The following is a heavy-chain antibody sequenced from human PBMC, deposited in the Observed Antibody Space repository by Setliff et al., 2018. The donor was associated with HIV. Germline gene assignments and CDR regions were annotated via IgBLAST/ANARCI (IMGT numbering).Heavy chain of an antibody. CDR3: ARVQMAYAAFDV. J-gene: IGHJ3*01. D-gene: IGHD4-17*01. V-gene: IGHV4-59*01. CDR2: IYFPGSS. Sequence: PSETLSLPCTVSGGSISTYYWSWIRQPPGKGLEWIGSIYFPGSSDTNPSLKSRVTLSVDTSKHQFSLKLSSVTAADTAVYYCARVQMAYAAFDVWGQGTMGTVAS. CDR1: GGSISTYY.